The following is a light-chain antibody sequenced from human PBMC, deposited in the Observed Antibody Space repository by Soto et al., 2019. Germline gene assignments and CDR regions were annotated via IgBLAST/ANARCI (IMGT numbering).Light chain of an antibody. CDR3: QQYNSYPYT. Sequence: DIQMTQSPSTLSASVGDRVTITCRASQSISTGVAWYQQKPGKAPKLLIYKTFSLESGVPSRFSGSGSGTEFTLTISSLQPDDFATYYCQQYNSYPYTFGQGTKLEIK. CDR1: QSISTG. V-gene: IGKV1-5*03. J-gene: IGKJ2*01. CDR2: KTF.